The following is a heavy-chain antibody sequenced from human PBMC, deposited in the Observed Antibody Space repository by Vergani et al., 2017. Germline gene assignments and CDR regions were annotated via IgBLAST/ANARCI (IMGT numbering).Heavy chain of an antibody. V-gene: IGHV4-59*02. CDR2: VSFRGDT. J-gene: IGHJ4*02. CDR1: GASVNSYY. D-gene: IGHD3-10*01. CDR3: ARSRIYYGAGSPDY. Sequence: QVNLQESGPGLVKPSETLPLTCTVSGASVNSYYWSWIRQPPGKGLEWMGYVSFRGDTLYDPSVKGRMTISLNTSSNQFSLYLTSVTAADTAVYYCARSRIYYGAGSPDYWGQGTLVTVSS.